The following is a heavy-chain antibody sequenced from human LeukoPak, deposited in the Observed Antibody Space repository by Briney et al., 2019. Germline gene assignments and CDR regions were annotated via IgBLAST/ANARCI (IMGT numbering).Heavy chain of an antibody. Sequence: PGGSLRLSCAASGFTFNSFAMHWVRQAPGKGLEHLAFIQSDGSDKYYADSVKGRFTISRDNSKNTLYLQMSSLRAEDTAVYYCAKDLGRQWLLVDAFDIWGQGTMVTVSS. CDR1: GFTFNSFA. V-gene: IGHV3-30*02. CDR2: IQSDGSDK. D-gene: IGHD6-19*01. J-gene: IGHJ3*02. CDR3: AKDLGRQWLLVDAFDI.